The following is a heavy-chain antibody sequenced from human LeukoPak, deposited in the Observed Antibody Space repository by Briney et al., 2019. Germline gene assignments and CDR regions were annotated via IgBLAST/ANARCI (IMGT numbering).Heavy chain of an antibody. CDR2: ISYDGSNE. Sequence: GGSLRLSCAASGFTFRSHGMHWVRQAPGKGLEWVAVISYDGSNEYYGDSVKGRFTISRDNSKNTLYLQMNSLRAEDTAVYYCAKETRVTALDYWGQGTLVTVSS. CDR1: GFTFRSHG. J-gene: IGHJ4*02. V-gene: IGHV3-30*18. D-gene: IGHD2-21*02. CDR3: AKETRVTALDY.